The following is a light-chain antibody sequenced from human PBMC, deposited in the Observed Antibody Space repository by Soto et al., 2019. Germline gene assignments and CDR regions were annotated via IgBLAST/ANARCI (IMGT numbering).Light chain of an antibody. Sequence: DIVLTQSPATLSLSPGERATLSCRASQGVSSYLAWYQQKPGQAPRLLIYDASNRATGIPARFSGSGSGTDFTLTISSLEPEDFSVYYCQQRSNWPPRCTFGQGTKLEIK. J-gene: IGKJ2*02. CDR2: DAS. V-gene: IGKV3-11*01. CDR3: QQRSNWPPRCT. CDR1: QGVSSY.